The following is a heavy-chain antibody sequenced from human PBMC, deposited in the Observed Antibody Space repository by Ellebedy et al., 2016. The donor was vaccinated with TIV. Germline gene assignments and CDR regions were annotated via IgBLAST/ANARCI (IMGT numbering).Heavy chain of an antibody. V-gene: IGHV3-74*01. CDR1: GFTFSNYW. CDR3: ARVEVGRSGPSNGMDV. D-gene: IGHD6-19*01. J-gene: IGHJ6*02. CDR2: SNSDGRST. Sequence: GESLKISCAASGFTFSNYWMHWVRQGPGKGQVWVSRSNSDGRSTSYADSVKGRFTISRDNAKNTLYLQMNSLRAEDTAVYYCARVEVGRSGPSNGMDVWGQGTTVTVSS.